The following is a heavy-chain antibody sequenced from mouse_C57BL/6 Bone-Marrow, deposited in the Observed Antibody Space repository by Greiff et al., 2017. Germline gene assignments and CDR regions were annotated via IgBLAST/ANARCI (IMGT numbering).Heavy chain of an antibody. V-gene: IGHV5-12*01. CDR3: ARQVALYAMDY. CDR2: ISNGGGST. D-gene: IGHD1-1*01. Sequence: DVKLVESGGGLVQPGGSLKLSCAASGFTFSDYYMYWVRQTPEKRLEWVAYISNGGGSTYYPDTVKGRCTISRDNAKNTLYLQMSRLKSEDTAMYYCARQVALYAMDYWGQGTSVTVSS. CDR1: GFTFSDYY. J-gene: IGHJ4*01.